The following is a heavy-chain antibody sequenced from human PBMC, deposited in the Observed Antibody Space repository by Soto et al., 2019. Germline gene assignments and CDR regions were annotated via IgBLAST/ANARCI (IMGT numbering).Heavy chain of an antibody. V-gene: IGHV4-59*01. CDR3: ARPHNMGGYGCDI. J-gene: IGHJ3*02. D-gene: IGHD3-16*01. Sequence: QVQLQQSGPGLVKPSETLSLSCSVSGDSISNYYWSWIRQPPGKGLEWIGYIYYSGTTSYNPSLKSRVTISVDTSKNQFSLNLASVTAADTALYFCARPHNMGGYGCDIWDQGTMVTVSS. CDR2: IYYSGTT. CDR1: GDSISNYY.